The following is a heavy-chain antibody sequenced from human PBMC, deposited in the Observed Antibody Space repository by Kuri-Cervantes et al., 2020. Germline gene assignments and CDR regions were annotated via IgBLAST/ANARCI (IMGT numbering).Heavy chain of an antibody. CDR2: IIPIFGTA. CDR1: GYSFNSHG. CDR3: AADNLQSVY. D-gene: IGHD1-14*01. V-gene: IGHV1-69*05. Sequence: SVKVSCKGSGYSFNSHGIGWVRQAPGQGLEWMGGIIPIFGTANYAQKFQKRVTITRDMSTSTAYMELSSLRSEDTAVYYCAADNLQSVYWGQGTLVTVSS. J-gene: IGHJ4*02.